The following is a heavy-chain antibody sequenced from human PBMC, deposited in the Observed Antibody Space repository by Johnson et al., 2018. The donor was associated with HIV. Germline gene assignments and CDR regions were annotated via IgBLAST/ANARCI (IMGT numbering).Heavy chain of an antibody. CDR2: INWNSGSR. CDR3: ARGGLLWFGHPAD. Sequence: VQLVESGGNLVQPGRSLRLSCAASGFTFDDYAMHWVRQAPGKGPAWVSGINWNSGSRGYADSVKGRFTISRDNAKNSLYLQMNSLRAEDTAVYYCARGGLLWFGHPADWGQGTMVTVSS. J-gene: IGHJ3*01. V-gene: IGHV3-9*01. CDR1: GFTFDDYA. D-gene: IGHD3-10*01.